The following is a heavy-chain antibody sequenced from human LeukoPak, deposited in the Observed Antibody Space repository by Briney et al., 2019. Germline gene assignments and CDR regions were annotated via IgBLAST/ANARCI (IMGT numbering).Heavy chain of an antibody. Sequence: GGSLRLSCAASGFTFSSYSMNWVRQAPGKGLEWVSSISSSSSYIYYADSVKGRFTISRDNAKNSLYLQMNSLRAEDTAVYYCARVRAGYCTSTSCYTGMDVWGQGTTVTVSS. CDR3: ARVRAGYCTSTSCYTGMDV. J-gene: IGHJ6*02. CDR2: ISSSSSYI. CDR1: GFTFSSYS. V-gene: IGHV3-21*01. D-gene: IGHD2-2*01.